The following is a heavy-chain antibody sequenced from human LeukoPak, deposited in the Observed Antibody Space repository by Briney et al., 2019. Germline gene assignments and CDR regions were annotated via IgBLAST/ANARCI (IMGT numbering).Heavy chain of an antibody. D-gene: IGHD3-9*01. CDR2: ISRSSSYI. CDR1: GFTFSSYS. J-gene: IGHJ4*02. V-gene: IGHV3-21*01. Sequence: KPGGSLRLSCAASGFTFSSYSMNWVRQAPGKGLEWVSSISRSSSYIYYADSVKGRFTISRDNAKNSLYLQMNSLRAEDTAVYYCARDPDVLRYFDWLQGVFDYWGQGTLVTVSS. CDR3: ARDPDVLRYFDWLQGVFDY.